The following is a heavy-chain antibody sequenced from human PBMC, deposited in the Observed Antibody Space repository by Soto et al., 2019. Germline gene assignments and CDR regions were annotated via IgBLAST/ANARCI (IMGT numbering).Heavy chain of an antibody. CDR3: ARRYSSSFDF. CDR1: GGSISSYY. V-gene: IGHV4-59*08. J-gene: IGHJ4*02. Sequence: SETLSLTCTVSGGSISSYYWSWIRQPPGKGLEWIGYIYYSGSTNYNPSLRSRVTISVDTSKNQFSLKLSSVTAADTAVYYCARRYSSSFDFWGQGTLVTLSS. CDR2: IYYSGST. D-gene: IGHD6-13*01.